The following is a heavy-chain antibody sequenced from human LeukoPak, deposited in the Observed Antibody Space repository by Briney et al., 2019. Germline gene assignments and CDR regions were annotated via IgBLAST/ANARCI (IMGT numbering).Heavy chain of an antibody. Sequence: GGSLRLSCTASGFIFSTYSMIWVRQAPGKGLEWVSSISSTSGNKYYADSVKGRFTISRDNAKNSLFLQMNSLRAEDTAVYYCASHDFWSGKGPNRGIYYYYYYMDVWGKGTTVTVSS. CDR2: ISSTSGNK. V-gene: IGHV3-21*04. CDR1: GFIFSTYS. D-gene: IGHD3-3*01. J-gene: IGHJ6*03. CDR3: ASHDFWSGKGPNRGIYYYYYYMDV.